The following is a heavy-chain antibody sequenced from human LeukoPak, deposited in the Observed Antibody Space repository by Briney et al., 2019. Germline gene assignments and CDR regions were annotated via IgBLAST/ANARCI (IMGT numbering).Heavy chain of an antibody. CDR3: ARKGYYYDSSGYHDAFDI. Sequence: TSQTLSLTCAVSGGSISSGGYSWSWIRQPPGKGLEWIGSIYYSGSTYYNPSLKSRVTISVDTSKNQFSLKLSSVTAADTAVYYCARKGYYYDSSGYHDAFDIWGQGTMVTVSS. J-gene: IGHJ3*02. V-gene: IGHV4-30-2*03. CDR1: GGSISSGGYS. CDR2: IYYSGST. D-gene: IGHD3-22*01.